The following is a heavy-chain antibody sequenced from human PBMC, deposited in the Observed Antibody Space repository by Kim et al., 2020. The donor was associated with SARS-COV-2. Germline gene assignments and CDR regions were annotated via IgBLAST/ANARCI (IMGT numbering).Heavy chain of an antibody. D-gene: IGHD3-10*01. V-gene: IGHV1-3*01. CDR1: GYTFTSYA. CDR2: INAGNGNT. J-gene: IGHJ5*02. Sequence: ASVKVSCKASGYTFTSYAMHWVRQAPGQRLEWMGWINAGNGNTKYSQKFQGRVTITRDTSASTAYMELSSLRSEDTAVYYCAIEWFGKNWFDPWGQGTLVTVSS. CDR3: AIEWFGKNWFDP.